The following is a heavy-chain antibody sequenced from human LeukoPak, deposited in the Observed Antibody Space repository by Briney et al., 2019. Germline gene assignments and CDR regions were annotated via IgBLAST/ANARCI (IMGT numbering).Heavy chain of an antibody. CDR1: GFTSSSYG. J-gene: IGHJ3*02. D-gene: IGHD5-18*01. V-gene: IGHV3-23*01. CDR3: AKGDTAMVYDAFDI. CDR2: ISGSGGST. Sequence: GGSLRLSCAASGFTSSSYGMTWVRQAPGKGLEWVSAISGSGGSTYYADSVKGRFTISRDNSKTTLYLQMNSLRAEDAALYYCAKGDTAMVYDAFDIWGQGTMVTVSS.